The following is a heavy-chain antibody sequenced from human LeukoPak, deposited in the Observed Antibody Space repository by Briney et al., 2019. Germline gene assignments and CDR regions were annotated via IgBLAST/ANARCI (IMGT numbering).Heavy chain of an antibody. D-gene: IGHD1-26*01. CDR2: ISGSGGST. V-gene: IGHV3-23*01. J-gene: IGHJ6*02. CDR1: GFTFSSYA. Sequence: PGGSLRLSCAASGFTFSSYAMSWVRQAPGKGLEWVSAISGSGGSTYYADSVKGRFTISRDNSKNTLYLQMNSLRAEDTAVYYCAKRGQRPGATSDYYYGMDVRGQGTTVTVSS. CDR3: AKRGQRPGATSDYYYGMDV.